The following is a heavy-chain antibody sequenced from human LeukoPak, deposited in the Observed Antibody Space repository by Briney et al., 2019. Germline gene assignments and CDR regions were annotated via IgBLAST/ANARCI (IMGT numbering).Heavy chain of an antibody. Sequence: ATVKVSCKASGYTFTGYYMHWVRQAPGQGLEWMGWINPNSGGTNYAQKFQGRVTMTRDTSISTAYMELSRLRSDDTAVYCCARGLGYCSGGSCLTYWGQGTLVTVSS. CDR1: GYTFTGYY. CDR2: INPNSGGT. V-gene: IGHV1-2*02. CDR3: ARGLGYCSGGSCLTY. D-gene: IGHD2-15*01. J-gene: IGHJ4*02.